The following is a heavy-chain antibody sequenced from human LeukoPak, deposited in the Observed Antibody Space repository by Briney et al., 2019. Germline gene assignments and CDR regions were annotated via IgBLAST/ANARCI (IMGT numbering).Heavy chain of an antibody. D-gene: IGHD1-26*01. CDR3: ARLVGASWFDS. V-gene: IGHV6-1*01. CDR1: GDSVSTNSAT. Sequence: SQTLSLTCAISGDSVSTNSATWTWLRQSPSRGLEWLGRTYYRSKWSNDNALSMKSRITINPDTSKNQFSLQLNSVTPEDTAVYYCARLVGASWFDSWGQGTLVTVSS. J-gene: IGHJ5*01. CDR2: TYYRSKWSN.